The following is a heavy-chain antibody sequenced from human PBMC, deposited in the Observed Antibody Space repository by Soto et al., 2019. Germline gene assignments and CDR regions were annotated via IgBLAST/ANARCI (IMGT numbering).Heavy chain of an antibody. CDR3: ARPAAKPGPYYFES. J-gene: IGHJ4*02. Sequence: QVQLVQSGAEVKKPGASVKVSCKTSGYTFTNYYMHWVRQAPGQGLEWMGIINPSGGGTTYAQKFQGRVTMTRATSTSTVYMALSRLRSEDKAVYCGARPAAKPGPYYFESWGQGTLVTVSS. CDR2: INPSGGGT. V-gene: IGHV1-46*01. D-gene: IGHD2-2*02. CDR1: GYTFTNYY.